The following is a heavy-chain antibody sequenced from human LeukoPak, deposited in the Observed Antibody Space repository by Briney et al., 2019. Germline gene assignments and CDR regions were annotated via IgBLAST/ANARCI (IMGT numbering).Heavy chain of an antibody. Sequence: PSETLSLTCTVSGDSIRSSRYYWGWIRQTPGKGLEWIGSIYYSGSTYYNPSLKSRVTISVDTSRNSFSLELSSVTAADTAVYYCARVGYCGGDCYPFDYWGQGTLTTISS. CDR3: ARVGYCGGDCYPFDY. CDR2: IYYSGST. D-gene: IGHD2-21*02. J-gene: IGHJ4*02. CDR1: GDSIRSSRYY. V-gene: IGHV4-39*02.